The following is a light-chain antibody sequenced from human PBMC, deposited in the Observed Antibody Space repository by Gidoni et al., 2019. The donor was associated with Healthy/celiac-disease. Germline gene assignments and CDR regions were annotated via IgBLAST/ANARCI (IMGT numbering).Light chain of an antibody. CDR2: GNS. Sequence: QSVLTQPSSGSGAPGQRVTISCTGRSSNIWAGYDVHWYQQLPGTAPKLLIYGNSNRPSGVPDRFSGSKSGTSASLAITGLHAEDEADYYCQSYDSSLSGFVVFGGGTKLTVL. CDR3: QSYDSSLSGFVV. CDR1: SSNIWAGYD. V-gene: IGLV1-40*01. J-gene: IGLJ2*01.